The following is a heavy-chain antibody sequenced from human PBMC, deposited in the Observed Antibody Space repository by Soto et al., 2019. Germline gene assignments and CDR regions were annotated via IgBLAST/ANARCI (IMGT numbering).Heavy chain of an antibody. Sequence: GSLRLSCAASGFTFSDYYMSWIRQAPGKGLKWVSYISSRSSTIFYADSVKGRFTISRDNVKNSLYLQMNSLRAEDTAVYYCASGTNGAFFVYWGQGILVTVSS. CDR2: ISSRSSTI. CDR1: GFTFSDYY. D-gene: IGHD2-8*01. J-gene: IGHJ4*02. V-gene: IGHV3-11*01. CDR3: ASGTNGAFFVY.